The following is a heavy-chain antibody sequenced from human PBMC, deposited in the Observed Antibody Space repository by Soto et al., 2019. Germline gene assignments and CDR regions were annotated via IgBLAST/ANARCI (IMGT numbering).Heavy chain of an antibody. Sequence: QVHLVESGGGVVQPGRSLRLSCAASGFTLNNYGMHWVRQAPGKGLEWVAVISYDGSDKYYADSVKGRLNISRDNSKNTLDLHMNSLRVADPAVYYSAKDAFYYDSSGDFEGGYFDYWGQGTLVTVST. D-gene: IGHD3-22*01. J-gene: IGHJ4*02. CDR3: AKDAFYYDSSGDFEGGYFDY. CDR1: GFTLNNYG. V-gene: IGHV3-30*18. CDR2: ISYDGSDK.